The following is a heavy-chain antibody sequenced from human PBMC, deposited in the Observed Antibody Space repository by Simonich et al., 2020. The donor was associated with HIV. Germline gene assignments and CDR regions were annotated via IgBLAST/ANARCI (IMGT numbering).Heavy chain of an antibody. J-gene: IGHJ4*02. CDR1: GFTFSSYA. Sequence: QVQLVESGGGVVQPGRSLRLSCAASGFTFSSYAMYWVRQAPGKGLEWVAFISYDGSNKSYADSVKGRFTISRDNSKNTLYLQMNSLRAEDTAVYYCARDLVPYSSGWYGDYWGQGTLVTVSS. V-gene: IGHV3-30*07. D-gene: IGHD6-19*01. CDR2: ISYDGSNK. CDR3: ARDLVPYSSGWYGDY.